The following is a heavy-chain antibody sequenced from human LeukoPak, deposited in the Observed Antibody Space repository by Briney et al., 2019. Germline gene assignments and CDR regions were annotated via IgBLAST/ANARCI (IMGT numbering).Heavy chain of an antibody. CDR3: AKEGYDSSGYYLKNPFDY. Sequence: GGSLRLSCAASGFTFSSYGMHWVRQAPGKGLEWVAFIRYDGSNKYYADSVKGRFTISRDNSKNTLYLQMNSLRAEDTAVYYCAKEGYDSSGYYLKNPFDYWGQGTLVTVSS. V-gene: IGHV3-30*02. J-gene: IGHJ4*02. D-gene: IGHD3-22*01. CDR1: GFTFSSYG. CDR2: IRYDGSNK.